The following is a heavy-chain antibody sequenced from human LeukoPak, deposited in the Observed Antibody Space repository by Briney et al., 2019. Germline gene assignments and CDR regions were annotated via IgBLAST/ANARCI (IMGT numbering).Heavy chain of an antibody. CDR1: GFIFSGYW. J-gene: IGHJ4*02. CDR3: TSLFSPN. V-gene: IGHV3-7*01. Sequence: GGSLRLSCAASGFIFSGYWMSWVRQAPERGLEWVANIKQDGSQEFYADSVKGRFTISRDNAKNSLYLQMDRLTPADTGVYYCTSLFSPNWGQGTLVTVSS. CDR2: IKQDGSQE.